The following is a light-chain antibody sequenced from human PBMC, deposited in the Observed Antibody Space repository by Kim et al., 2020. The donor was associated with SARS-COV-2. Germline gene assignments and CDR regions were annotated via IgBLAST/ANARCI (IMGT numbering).Light chain of an antibody. V-gene: IGKV1-12*01. Sequence: SGGDRVTITCRASPDINTWLGWYQQKPGKAPKLLIYGASNLQSGVPSRFSRSGSGTDFTLTISRLQPDDCATYYCQQANSFPPWTFGQGTKLEI. J-gene: IGKJ1*01. CDR1: PDINTW. CDR2: GAS. CDR3: QQANSFPPWT.